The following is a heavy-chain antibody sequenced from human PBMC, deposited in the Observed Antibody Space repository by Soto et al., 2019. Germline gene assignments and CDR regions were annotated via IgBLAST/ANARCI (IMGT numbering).Heavy chain of an antibody. V-gene: IGHV3-53*04. CDR2: IYNNGAI. D-gene: IGHD2-8*02. Sequence: EVQLVESGGGLVQPGESLRLSCAASGFAVSNNYMTWVRQAPRKGLEWVSIIYNNGAIYYADSVKGRFTISRHDSKNTLYLQMNSLRVEDTAVYYCARAISGDYIDYWGQGTLVTVPS. CDR3: ARAISGDYIDY. J-gene: IGHJ4*02. CDR1: GFAVSNNY.